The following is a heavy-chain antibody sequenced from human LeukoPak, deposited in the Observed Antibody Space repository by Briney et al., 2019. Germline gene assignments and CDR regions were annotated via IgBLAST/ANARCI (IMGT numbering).Heavy chain of an antibody. Sequence: GRSLRLSCAASGFTFSSYAMHWVRQAPGKGLEWVAVISYDGSNKYYADSVKGRFTISRDNSKNTLYLQMNSLRAEDTAVYYCARAGYYGSGSYLNWYFDLWGRGTLVTVSS. D-gene: IGHD3-10*01. V-gene: IGHV3-30-3*01. CDR1: GFTFSSYA. CDR2: ISYDGSNK. J-gene: IGHJ2*01. CDR3: ARAGYYGSGSYLNWYFDL.